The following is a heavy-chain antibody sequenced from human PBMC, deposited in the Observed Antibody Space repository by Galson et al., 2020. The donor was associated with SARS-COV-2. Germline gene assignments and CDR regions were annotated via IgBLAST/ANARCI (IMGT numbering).Heavy chain of an antibody. Sequence: GGSLRLSCAASGFTFDDYAMHWVRQAPGKGLEWVSGISWNSGSIGYADSVKGRFTISRDNAKNSLYLQMNSLRAEDTALYYCAKDPVPPGGGWKHDAFDIWGQGTMVTVSS. CDR2: ISWNSGSI. D-gene: IGHD6-19*01. CDR3: AKDPVPPGGGWKHDAFDI. CDR1: GFTFDDYA. V-gene: IGHV3-9*01. J-gene: IGHJ3*02.